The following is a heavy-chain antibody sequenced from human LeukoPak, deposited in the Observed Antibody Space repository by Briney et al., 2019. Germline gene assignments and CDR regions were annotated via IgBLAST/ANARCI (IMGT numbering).Heavy chain of an antibody. D-gene: IGHD5-24*01. CDR3: AREGRGGSWFDP. V-gene: IGHV4-59*01. J-gene: IGHJ5*02. Sequence: PSETLSLTCTVSGGSISSYYWTWIRQPPGKGLEWIGYVFYSGSTNYNPPLKSRVTISVDTSKNQFSLKLSSVTAADTAMYYCAREGRGGSWFDPWGQGTLVTVSS. CDR1: GGSISSYY. CDR2: VFYSGST.